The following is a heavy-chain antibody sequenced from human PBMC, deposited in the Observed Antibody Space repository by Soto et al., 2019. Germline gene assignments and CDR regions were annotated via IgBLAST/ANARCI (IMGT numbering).Heavy chain of an antibody. J-gene: IGHJ4*02. CDR1: GYSFTTYG. CDR2: ISTDKGNT. V-gene: IGHV1-18*01. CDR3: ARDRDWNLHY. D-gene: IGHD1-7*01. Sequence: ASVKVSCKASGYSFTTYGMTWVRQAPGQGLEWMGWISTDKGNTKYAQNFQSRATLTTDTSTSTAYMELRSLRSDDTAVYYCARDRDWNLHYWGQATLVTLSS.